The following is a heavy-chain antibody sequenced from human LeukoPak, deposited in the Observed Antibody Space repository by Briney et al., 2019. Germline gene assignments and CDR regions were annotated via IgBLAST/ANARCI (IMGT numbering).Heavy chain of an antibody. CDR3: TSDTFGKYDY. J-gene: IGHJ4*02. Sequence: GGSLRLSCAVSGFTFSSYWMHWVRHAPGKGLVWVSRITPDGSATNYADSVKGRFTISRDNAKNTLFLQMNSLRAEDTAVYYCTSDTFGKYDYWGQGSLVTVSS. CDR2: ITPDGSAT. D-gene: IGHD3-16*01. V-gene: IGHV3-74*01. CDR1: GFTFSSYW.